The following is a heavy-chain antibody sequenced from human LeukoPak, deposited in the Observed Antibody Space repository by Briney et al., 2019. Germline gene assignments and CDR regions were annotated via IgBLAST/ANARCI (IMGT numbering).Heavy chain of an antibody. V-gene: IGHV3-33*01. CDR1: GFTFSSYG. J-gene: IGHJ4*02. CDR2: IWYDGNNK. Sequence: PGGSLRLSCAASGFTFSSYGMHWVRQAPGKGLEWVAVIWYDGNNKYYADSVKGRFTISRDNSMNTLYVQMNSLRAEDTAVYYCARDRGSGWSCFDYWGQGTLVTVSS. D-gene: IGHD6-19*01. CDR3: ARDRGSGWSCFDY.